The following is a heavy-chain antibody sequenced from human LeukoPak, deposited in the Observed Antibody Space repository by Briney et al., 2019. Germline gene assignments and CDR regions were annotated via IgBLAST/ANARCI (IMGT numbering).Heavy chain of an antibody. D-gene: IGHD2-15*01. CDR1: GFTFDDYA. Sequence: GRSLRLCCAASGFTFDDYAMHWVRQATGKGLEWVSGISWNSGSIGYADSVKGRFTISRDNAKNSLYLQMNSLRAEDTAVYYCAKGEDIVVVVAATAVYFQHWGQGTLVTVSS. CDR3: AKGEDIVVVVAATAVYFQH. V-gene: IGHV3-9*01. J-gene: IGHJ1*01. CDR2: ISWNSGSI.